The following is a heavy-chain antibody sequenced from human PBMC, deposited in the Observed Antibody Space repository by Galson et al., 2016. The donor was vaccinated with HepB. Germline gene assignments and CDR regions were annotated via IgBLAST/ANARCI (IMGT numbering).Heavy chain of an antibody. V-gene: IGHV1-18*01. CDR3: AKESLEGIVAYDI. CDR1: GYTFTSGS. CDR2: ITTANGLT. Sequence: SVKVSCKASGYTFTSGSLTWVRQAPGQGLEWMGWITTANGLTDYSQRLQGRITMTTDTSTSTAYMELRGLRSDDTAVYYCAKESLEGIVAYDIWGQGTKVTVSS. D-gene: IGHD1-1*01. J-gene: IGHJ3*02.